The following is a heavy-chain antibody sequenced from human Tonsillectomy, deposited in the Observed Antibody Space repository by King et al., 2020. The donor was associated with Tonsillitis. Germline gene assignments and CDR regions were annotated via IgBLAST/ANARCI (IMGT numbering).Heavy chain of an antibody. V-gene: IGHV6-1*01. CDR3: ARDLSGSTYGSDAFDV. CDR2: TYYRSKWYT. D-gene: IGHD1-26*01. Sequence: VQLQQSGPGLVKPSETLSVTCVISGDSVSSKNAAWNWIRQSPSRGLEWLGGTYYRSKWYTDYAVSVERRMTIRPDTSKNQFSLQLNFVTPEDTALYFCARDLSGSTYGSDAFDVWGQGTMVTVSS. CDR1: GDSVSSKNAA. J-gene: IGHJ3*01.